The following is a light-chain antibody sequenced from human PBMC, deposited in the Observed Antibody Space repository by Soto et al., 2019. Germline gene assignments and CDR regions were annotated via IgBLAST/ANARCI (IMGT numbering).Light chain of an antibody. CDR3: QQYNNWPQRT. Sequence: DIEMTQSPSTLSASVGDTVTITCRASQSIATWLAWYQQKPEKAPKLLIYKATNVQSGVPSRFSGSGSGTEFSLTISSLQPEDFAIYYCQQYNNWPQRTFGQGTKVEIK. CDR1: QSIATW. CDR2: KAT. V-gene: IGKV1-5*03. J-gene: IGKJ1*01.